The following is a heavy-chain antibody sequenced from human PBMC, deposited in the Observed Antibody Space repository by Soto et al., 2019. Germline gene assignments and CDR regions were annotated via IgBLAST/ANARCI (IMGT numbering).Heavy chain of an antibody. V-gene: IGHV3-30-3*01. J-gene: IGHJ4*02. D-gene: IGHD3-22*01. CDR3: ARRRYSDSSGYFYDY. CDR2: ITYDATYN. CDR1: RFSFSTYA. Sequence: QVQLVESGGGVVQPGRSLRLSCAASRFSFSTYAMHWVRQAPGKGLEWVAAITYDATYNYYADSVKGRFTISRDNSKNTLDLQMNSLRAEDTAVYYCARRRYSDSSGYFYDYWGQGTLVTVSS.